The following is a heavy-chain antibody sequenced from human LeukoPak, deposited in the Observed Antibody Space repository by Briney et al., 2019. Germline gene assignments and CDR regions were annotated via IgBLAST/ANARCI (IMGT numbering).Heavy chain of an antibody. CDR1: GFSLSTSGVG. CDR2: IYWDDDK. Sequence: SGPTLVKPTQTLTLTCTFSGFSLSTSGVGVGWIRQPPGKALEWLALIYWDDDKRYSPSLKSRLTITKDTSKNQVVLTMTNMDPVDTATYYCAHSRGPYNWNDVGFDPWGQGTLVTVSS. CDR3: AHSRGPYNWNDVGFDP. D-gene: IGHD1-1*01. J-gene: IGHJ5*02. V-gene: IGHV2-5*02.